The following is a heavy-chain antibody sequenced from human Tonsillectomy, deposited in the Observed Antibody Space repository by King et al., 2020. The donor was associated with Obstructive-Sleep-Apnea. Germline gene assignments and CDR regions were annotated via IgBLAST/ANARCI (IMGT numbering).Heavy chain of an antibody. CDR1: GFTFRSYW. Sequence: VQLVESGGGLVQPGGSLRLACETSGFTFRSYWMTWVRQAPGKGLEWVANIKQDGSEKNYVDSVKGRFTIHRDNTKNSLYLQMNNLRVEDTAVYYCAAYMNGNDYWGQGTLVTVSS. D-gene: IGHD2-21*01. V-gene: IGHV3-7*01. J-gene: IGHJ4*02. CDR2: IKQDGSEK. CDR3: AAYMNGNDY.